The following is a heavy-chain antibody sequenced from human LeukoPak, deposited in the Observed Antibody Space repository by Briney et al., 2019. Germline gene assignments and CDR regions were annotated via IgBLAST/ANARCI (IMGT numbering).Heavy chain of an antibody. J-gene: IGHJ4*02. CDR1: GFTFSSYS. V-gene: IGHV3-23*01. CDR2: ISDSGDIT. D-gene: IGHD6-19*01. Sequence: GGSLRLSCAASGFTFSSYSMNWVRQAPGKGLEWVSIISDSGDITYYADSVKGRFTISRDNSKNTLYLQMNSLRAEDTAVYYCAKVGAAGIAVVLVDYWGQGTLVTVSS. CDR3: AKVGAAGIAVVLVDY.